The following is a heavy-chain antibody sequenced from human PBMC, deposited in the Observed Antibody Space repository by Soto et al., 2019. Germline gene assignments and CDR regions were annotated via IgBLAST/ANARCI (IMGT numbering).Heavy chain of an antibody. J-gene: IGHJ3*02. Sequence: GGSLRLSCADSGFTFSTYALSWVRQAPGKGLEWVSAINEGGGSTYYADSVKGRFTISRDNSKNTLYLQMKSLRAEDTALYYCAKDKSGTTAFDIWGQGTMVTVSS. D-gene: IGHD1-1*01. V-gene: IGHV3-23*01. CDR2: INEGGGST. CDR1: GFTFSTYA. CDR3: AKDKSGTTAFDI.